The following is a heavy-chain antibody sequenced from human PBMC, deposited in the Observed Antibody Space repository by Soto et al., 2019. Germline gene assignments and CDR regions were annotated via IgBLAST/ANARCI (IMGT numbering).Heavy chain of an antibody. D-gene: IGHD3-22*01. J-gene: IGHJ4*02. Sequence: GGSLRLSCAASGFTFSSYAMSWVRQATGKGLEWVSAISGSGGSTYYADSVKGRFTISRDNSKNTLYLQMNSLRAEDTAVYYCAKDLEEIVAVYFDYWGQGTLVTVSS. CDR2: ISGSGGST. CDR1: GFTFSSYA. CDR3: AKDLEEIVAVYFDY. V-gene: IGHV3-23*01.